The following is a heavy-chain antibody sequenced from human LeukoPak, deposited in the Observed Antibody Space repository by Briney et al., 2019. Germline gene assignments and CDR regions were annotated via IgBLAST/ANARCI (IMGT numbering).Heavy chain of an antibody. D-gene: IGHD4-11*01. CDR1: GFTVSSNY. CDR2: IYSGGST. J-gene: IGHJ3*02. V-gene: IGHV3-66*02. Sequence: GGSLRLSCASSGFTVSSNYMSWDRQAPGKGLEWVSVIYSGGSTYYADSVKGRFTISRDNSKNTLYLQMNSLRAEDTAVYYCARIANSNYGFYAFDIWGQGTMVTVSA. CDR3: ARIANSNYGFYAFDI.